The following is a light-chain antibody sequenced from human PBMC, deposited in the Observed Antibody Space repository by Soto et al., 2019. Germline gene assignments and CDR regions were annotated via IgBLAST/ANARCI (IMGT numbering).Light chain of an antibody. CDR1: QSVSTY. CDR3: QQRSSWPRT. Sequence: EIVLTQSPATLSLSPGERASLSCRASQSVSTYLAWYQQKPGQAPRLLIYDASNRATGIPARFSGSGSGTDSTLTISSLEPEDFAVYYCQQRSSWPRTFGQGTKVEIK. CDR2: DAS. V-gene: IGKV3-11*01. J-gene: IGKJ1*01.